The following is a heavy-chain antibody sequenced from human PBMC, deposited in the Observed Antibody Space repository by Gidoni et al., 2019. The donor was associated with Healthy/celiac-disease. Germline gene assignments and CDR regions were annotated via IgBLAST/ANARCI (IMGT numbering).Heavy chain of an antibody. CDR3: ARDRGSSTVVTLFDY. Sequence: QVQLVESGGGVVQPGRSLRLSCAASGFTFSRYAMHWVRQAPGKGLEWVAVISYDGSNKYYADSVKGRFTISRDNSKNTLYLQMNSLRAEDTAVYYCARDRGSSTVVTLFDYWGQGTLVTVSS. CDR2: ISYDGSNK. J-gene: IGHJ4*02. V-gene: IGHV3-30-3*01. CDR1: GFTFSRYA. D-gene: IGHD4-17*01.